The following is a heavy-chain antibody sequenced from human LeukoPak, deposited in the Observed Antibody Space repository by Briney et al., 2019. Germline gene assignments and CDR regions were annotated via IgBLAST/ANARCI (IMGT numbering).Heavy chain of an antibody. Sequence: ASVKVSCKASGGTFSSYAISWVRQAPGQGLEWMGRIIPIFGTANYAQKFQGRVTITTDESTSTAYMELSRLRYDDTGVYYCTAEWSGDCYSGWFDPWGQGTLVTVSS. D-gene: IGHD2-21*02. CDR3: TAEWSGDCYSGWFDP. CDR1: GGTFSSYA. V-gene: IGHV1-69*05. CDR2: IIPIFGTA. J-gene: IGHJ5*02.